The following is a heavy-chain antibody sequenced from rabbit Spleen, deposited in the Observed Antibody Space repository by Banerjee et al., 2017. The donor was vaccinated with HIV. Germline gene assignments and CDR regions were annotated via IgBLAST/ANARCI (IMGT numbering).Heavy chain of an antibody. J-gene: IGHJ6*01. CDR1: GFSFSAGYY. CDR2: IAGSSSGFT. Sequence: QSLEESGGDLVKPGASLTLTCMASGFSFSAGYYMCWVRQAPGKGLEWISCIAGSSSGFTYSATWAKGRFTISKTSTTVTLQMTSLTVADTATYFCARDTGSSFSSYGMDLWGPGTLVTVS. D-gene: IGHD8-1*01. CDR3: ARDTGSSFSSYGMDL. V-gene: IGHV1S40*01.